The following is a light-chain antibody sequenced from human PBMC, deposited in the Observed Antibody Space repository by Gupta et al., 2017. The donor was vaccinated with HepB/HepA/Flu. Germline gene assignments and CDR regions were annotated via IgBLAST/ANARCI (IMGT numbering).Light chain of an antibody. Sequence: EIVSTQSPGTLSLSPGERATLSCRASQSVSSSYLAWYQQTPGQAPRLLIYGASSTATGIPDRISSSGSATDFTLTISRLEPEDFAVYYCQQYGSSPGTFGGGTKVQIK. CDR2: GAS. CDR1: QSVSSSY. J-gene: IGKJ4*01. V-gene: IGKV3-20*01. CDR3: QQYGSSPGT.